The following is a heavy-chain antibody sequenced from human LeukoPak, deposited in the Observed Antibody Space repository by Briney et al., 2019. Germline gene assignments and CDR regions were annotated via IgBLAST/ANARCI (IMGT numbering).Heavy chain of an antibody. CDR1: GFTFSSYG. D-gene: IGHD4-17*01. CDR3: ANQPKATVTTTRASGRRVGDY. J-gene: IGHJ4*02. Sequence: GGSLRLSCAASGFTFSSYGMHWVRQAPGKGLEWVAVISYDGSNKYYADSVKGRFTISRDNSKNTLYLQMNSLRAEDTAVYYCANQPKATVTTTRASGRRVGDYWGQGTLVTVSS. V-gene: IGHV3-30*18. CDR2: ISYDGSNK.